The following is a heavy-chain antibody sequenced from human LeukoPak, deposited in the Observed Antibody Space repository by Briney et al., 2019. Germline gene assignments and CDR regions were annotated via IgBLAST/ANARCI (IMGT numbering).Heavy chain of an antibody. CDR2: ISGSGGST. CDR3: AKPSFYYDSSGGNRFDP. CDR1: GFTFSSYA. D-gene: IGHD3-22*01. Sequence: PGGSLRLSCAASGFTFSSYAMSWVRQAPGKGLEWVSAISGSGGSTYYADSVKGRFTISRDNSKNTLYLQMNSLRAEDAAVYYCAKPSFYYDSSGGNRFDPWGQGTLVTVSS. J-gene: IGHJ5*02. V-gene: IGHV3-23*01.